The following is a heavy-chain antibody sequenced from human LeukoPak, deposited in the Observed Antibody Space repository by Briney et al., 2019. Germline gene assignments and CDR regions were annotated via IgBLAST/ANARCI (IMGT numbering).Heavy chain of an antibody. CDR3: ARDFLATAMVEY. CDR2: IIPIFGTA. J-gene: IGHJ4*02. V-gene: IGHV1-69*05. Sequence: GSSVKVSCKASGGTFISYAISWVRQAPGQGLEWMGRIIPIFGTANYAQKFQGRVTITTDESTSTAYMELSSLRSEDTAVYYCARDFLATAMVEYWGQGTLVTVSS. CDR1: GGTFISYA. D-gene: IGHD5-18*01.